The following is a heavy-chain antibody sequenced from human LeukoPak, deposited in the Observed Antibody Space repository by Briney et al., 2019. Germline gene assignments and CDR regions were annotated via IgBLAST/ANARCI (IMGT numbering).Heavy chain of an antibody. CDR2: ISGSGGST. CDR1: GFTFSSYA. V-gene: IGHV3-23*01. D-gene: IGHD2-2*01. J-gene: IGHJ4*02. Sequence: GSLRLSCAASGFTFSSYAMSWVRQAPGKGLEWVSAISGSGGSTYYADSVEGRFTISRDNSKNTLYLQMNSLRAEDTAVYYCAKDFVRVLDYQPLLAFDYWGQGTLVTVSS. CDR3: AKDFVRVLDYQPLLAFDY.